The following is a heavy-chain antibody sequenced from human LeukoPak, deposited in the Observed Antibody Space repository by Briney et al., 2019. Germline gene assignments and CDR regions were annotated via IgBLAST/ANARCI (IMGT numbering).Heavy chain of an antibody. CDR3: ARVGDPTFWSGYMYNWFDP. J-gene: IGHJ5*02. CDR2: IIPIFGTA. Sequence: SVKVSCKASGGTFSSYAISWVRQAPGQGLEWMGGIIPIFGTANYAQKFQGRVTITADKSTSTAYMELSSLRSEDTAVYYCARVGDPTFWSGYMYNWFDPWGQGTLVTASS. D-gene: IGHD3-3*01. CDR1: GGTFSSYA. V-gene: IGHV1-69*06.